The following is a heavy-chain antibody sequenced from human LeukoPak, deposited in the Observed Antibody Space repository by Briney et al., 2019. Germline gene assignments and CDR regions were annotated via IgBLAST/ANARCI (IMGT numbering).Heavy chain of an antibody. CDR2: ISGSGGST. CDR3: AKVPPRTYYYDSSGYYYAFDY. Sequence: PGGSLRLSCAASGFTFSTYAMSWVRQAPGKGLEWVSAISGSGGSTYDADSVKGRFTISRDNSKNTLYLQMNSLRAEDTAVYYCAKVPPRTYYYDSSGYYYAFDYWGQGTLVTVSS. V-gene: IGHV3-23*01. J-gene: IGHJ4*02. D-gene: IGHD3-22*01. CDR1: GFTFSTYA.